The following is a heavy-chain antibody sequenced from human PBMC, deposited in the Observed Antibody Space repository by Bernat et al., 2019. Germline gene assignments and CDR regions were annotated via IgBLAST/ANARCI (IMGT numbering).Heavy chain of an antibody. CDR1: GFIFRNAW. CDR3: LKEDFDFWT. V-gene: IGHV3-15*01. CDR2: IRSRPSGGTT. J-gene: IGHJ5*02. Sequence: DVHLVESGGGLVKPGESLRVSCAASGFIFRNAWMSWVRQAPGKGLEWVGRIRSRPSGGTTDYAAPVKGRFTISRDDSTNTLYLQMNNLKTEDTAMYYCLKEDFDFWTWGQGTLVTVS. D-gene: IGHD3-3*01.